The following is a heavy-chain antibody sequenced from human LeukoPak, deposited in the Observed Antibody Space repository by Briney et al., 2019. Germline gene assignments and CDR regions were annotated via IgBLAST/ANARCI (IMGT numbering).Heavy chain of an antibody. CDR1: GFTFSSYS. V-gene: IGHV3-48*04. CDR3: ARDPYRNSGYYPD. CDR2: ISSSSSTI. Sequence: GGSLRLSCAASGFTFSSYSMNWVRQAPGKGLEWVSYISSSSSTIYYADSVKGRFTISRDNAKNSLYLQMNSLRAEDTAVYYCARDPYRNSGYYPDWGQGTLVTVSS. J-gene: IGHJ4*02. D-gene: IGHD3-22*01.